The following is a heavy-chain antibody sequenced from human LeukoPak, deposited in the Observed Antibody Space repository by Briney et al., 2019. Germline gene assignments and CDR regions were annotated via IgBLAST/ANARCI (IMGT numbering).Heavy chain of an antibody. CDR2: IYYSGST. Sequence: SETLSLTCTVSGGSISSYYWSWIRQPPGKGLGWIGYIYYSGSTNYNPSLKSRVTISVDTSKNQFSLKLSSVTAADTAVYYCAGSIAVQGGGSTFDYWGQGTLVTVSS. CDR1: GGSISSYY. D-gene: IGHD6-19*01. CDR3: AGSIAVQGGGSTFDY. V-gene: IGHV4-59*01. J-gene: IGHJ4*02.